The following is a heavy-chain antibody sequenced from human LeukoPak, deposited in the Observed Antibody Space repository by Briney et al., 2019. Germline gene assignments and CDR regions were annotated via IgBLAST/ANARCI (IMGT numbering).Heavy chain of an antibody. V-gene: IGHV4-34*01. CDR2: INHSGST. J-gene: IGHJ4*02. Sequence: SETLSLTCAVYGGSFSGYYWSWIRQPPGKGLEWIGEINHSGSTNYNPSLKSRLTMSVDTSKNQFSLKLSSVTAADTAMYYCARVSGYGWESFYDYWGQGSLVTVSS. D-gene: IGHD5-12*01. CDR1: GGSFSGYY. CDR3: ARVSGYGWESFYDY.